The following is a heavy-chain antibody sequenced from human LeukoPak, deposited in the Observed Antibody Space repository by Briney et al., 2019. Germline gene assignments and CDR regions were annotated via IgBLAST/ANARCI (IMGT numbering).Heavy chain of an antibody. V-gene: IGHV3-23*01. D-gene: IGHD2-15*01. J-gene: IGHJ3*02. CDR2: ISGGGGST. CDR3: AKGVIYCSGGNCYFGTFDI. Sequence: GGSLRLSCAASGFTFSSYTMSWVCQAPGKGLEWVSAISGGGGSTYYADSVKGRFTISRDNSKNTLYLQMNSLRAEDTAVYYCAKGVIYCSGGNCYFGTFDIWGQGTMVTVSS. CDR1: GFTFSSYT.